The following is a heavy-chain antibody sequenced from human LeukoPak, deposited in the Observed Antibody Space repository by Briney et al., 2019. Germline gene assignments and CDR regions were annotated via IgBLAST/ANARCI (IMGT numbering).Heavy chain of an antibody. J-gene: IGHJ4*02. CDR3: AAGPASNGHSSSY. Sequence: QPGGSLRLSCAASGFTFRDYWLHWVRQAPGKGLMWDSRISGDGSSLNYAGSVKGRFTISRDNAKNTLFLQMNSLRAEDTAVYYCAAGPASNGHSSSYWGQGIQVTVSS. V-gene: IGHV3-74*01. CDR1: GFTFRDYW. CDR2: ISGDGSSL. D-gene: IGHD1-1*01.